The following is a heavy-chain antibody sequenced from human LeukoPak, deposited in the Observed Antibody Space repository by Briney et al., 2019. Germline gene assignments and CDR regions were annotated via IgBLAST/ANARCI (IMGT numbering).Heavy chain of an antibody. Sequence: GGSLRLSCAASGFTFSNFGMHWVRQAPGKGLEWVAFVRSDTRNKYYADSVKGRFTISRDNSKNSLYLQMNSLRAEDTAVYYCARSPINDIVVSYYFDYWGQGTLVTVSS. D-gene: IGHD3-22*01. V-gene: IGHV3-30*02. J-gene: IGHJ4*02. CDR1: GFTFSNFG. CDR2: VRSDTRNK. CDR3: ARSPINDIVVSYYFDY.